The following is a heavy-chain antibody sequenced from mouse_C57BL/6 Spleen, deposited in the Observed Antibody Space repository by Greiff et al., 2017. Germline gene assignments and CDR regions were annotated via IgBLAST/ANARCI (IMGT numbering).Heavy chain of an antibody. V-gene: IGHV1-52*01. CDR3: ARGGSSGPGYFDY. CDR1: GYTFTSYW. D-gene: IGHD3-2*02. CDR2: IDPSDSET. Sequence: QVQLQQPGAELVRPGSSVKLSCKASGYTFTSYWMHWVKQRPIQGLEWIGNIDPSDSETHYNQKFKDKATLTVDKSSSTAYMQLSSLTSEDSAVYYCARGGSSGPGYFDYWGQGTTLTVSS. J-gene: IGHJ2*01.